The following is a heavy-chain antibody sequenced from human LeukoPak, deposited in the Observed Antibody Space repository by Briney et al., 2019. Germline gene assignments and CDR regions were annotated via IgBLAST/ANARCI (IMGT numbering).Heavy chain of an antibody. D-gene: IGHD3/OR15-3a*01. CDR3: AKGLDWSVDY. J-gene: IGHJ4*02. Sequence: GGSLRLSCGASGFTFSSYGMHWVRQAPGQGLEWVAFIRYDGTDKNYADSVKGRFTISRDNSKNTMYLQMDSLRGEDTAVYYCAKGLDWSVDYWGQGTLVTVSS. V-gene: IGHV3-30*02. CDR1: GFTFSSYG. CDR2: IRYDGTDK.